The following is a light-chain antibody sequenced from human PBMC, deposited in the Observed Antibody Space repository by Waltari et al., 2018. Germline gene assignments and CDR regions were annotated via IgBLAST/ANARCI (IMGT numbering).Light chain of an antibody. Sequence: QSALTQPRSVSGSPGPSVTLSCTGTSSDVGGYNYVSWYQQHPAKAPKLMIYDVSKRPSGVPDRFSGSKSGNTASLTISGLQAEDEADYYCCSYAGSYVWVFGGGTKLTVL. V-gene: IGLV2-11*01. J-gene: IGLJ3*02. CDR1: SSDVGGYNY. CDR2: DVS. CDR3: CSYAGSYVWV.